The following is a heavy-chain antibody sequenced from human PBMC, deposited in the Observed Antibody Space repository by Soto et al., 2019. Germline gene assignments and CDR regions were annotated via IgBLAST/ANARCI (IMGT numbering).Heavy chain of an antibody. CDR3: ARHGYCSSTSCYGGSHFDY. V-gene: IGHV4-30-4*01. D-gene: IGHD2-2*03. Sequence: SETLSLTCTVSGGSISSGDYYWSWIRQPPGKGLEWIGYIYYSGSTYYNPSLKSRVTISVDTSKNQFSLKLSSVTAADTAVYYCARHGYCSSTSCYGGSHFDYWGQGTLVTVSS. CDR2: IYYSGST. CDR1: GGSISSGDYY. J-gene: IGHJ4*02.